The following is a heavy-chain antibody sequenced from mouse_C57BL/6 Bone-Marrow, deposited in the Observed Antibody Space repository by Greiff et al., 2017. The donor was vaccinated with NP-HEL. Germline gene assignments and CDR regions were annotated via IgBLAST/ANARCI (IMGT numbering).Heavy chain of an antibody. Sequence: EVQVVESGGGLVKPGGSLKLSCAASGFTFSSYAMSWVRQTPEKRLEWVATISDGGSYTYYPDNVKGRFTISRDNAKNNLYLQMSHLKSEDTAMYYCGNYYFDYWGQGTTLTVSS. J-gene: IGHJ2*01. CDR1: GFTFSSYA. V-gene: IGHV5-4*01. CDR2: ISDGGSYT. D-gene: IGHD4-1*02. CDR3: GNYYFDY.